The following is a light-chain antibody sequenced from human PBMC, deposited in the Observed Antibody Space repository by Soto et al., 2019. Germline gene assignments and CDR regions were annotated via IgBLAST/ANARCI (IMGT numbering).Light chain of an antibody. CDR3: FLSYKAARV. J-gene: IGLJ2*01. CDR2: DTS. Sequence: QAVVTQAPSLTVSPGGTVTLTCGSSTGAVTSNHHPYWFQQQAGQAPRTLIYDTSNKHSWTPARFSGSLLGDKAALTLSGAQPEDESHYYCFLSYKAARVFGGGTQLTVL. CDR1: TGAVTSNHH. V-gene: IGLV7-46*01.